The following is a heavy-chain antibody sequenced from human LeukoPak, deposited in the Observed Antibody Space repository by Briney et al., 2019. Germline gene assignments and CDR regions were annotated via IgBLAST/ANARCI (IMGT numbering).Heavy chain of an antibody. Sequence: PGGSLRLSCAASGFTFSSYAMHWVRQAPGKGLEWVAVISYDGSNKHYADSVKGRFTNSRDNSKNTLYLQMNSLRAEDTAVYYCARDHYYDRSGYYYGGYWGQGTLVTVSS. D-gene: IGHD3-22*01. CDR3: ARDHYYDRSGYYYGGY. CDR1: GFTFSSYA. V-gene: IGHV3-30*01. J-gene: IGHJ4*02. CDR2: ISYDGSNK.